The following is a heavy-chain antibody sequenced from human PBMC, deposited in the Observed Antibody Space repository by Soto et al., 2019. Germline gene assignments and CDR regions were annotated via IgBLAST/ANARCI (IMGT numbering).Heavy chain of an antibody. J-gene: IGHJ4*02. Sequence: EVQLLESGGGLVQPGGSLRLSCAASGFTFSSYAMSWVRQAPGKGLEWVSAISGRGGNTYYADSVKGRFTISRDNSKNTLYRQMNSLRAEDTAVYYCAIEGGSYRGGSFDYWGQGTLVTVSS. CDR1: GFTFSSYA. V-gene: IGHV3-23*01. CDR3: AIEGGSYRGGSFDY. D-gene: IGHD3-16*02. CDR2: ISGRGGNT.